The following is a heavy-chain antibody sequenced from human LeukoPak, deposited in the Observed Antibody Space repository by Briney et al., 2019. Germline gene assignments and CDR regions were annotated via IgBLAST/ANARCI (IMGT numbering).Heavy chain of an antibody. CDR3: ARDYWYSYGPLSPVFDY. CDR1: GFTFSDYF. D-gene: IGHD5-18*01. CDR2: ITNNGRKT. J-gene: IGHJ4*02. V-gene: IGHV3-11*04. Sequence: GGSLRLSCAASGFTFSDYFMGWVRQAPGKGLEWVSYITNNGRKTYYADSMKGRFTISRDNAKNSLYLQMNSLRAEDTAVYYCARDYWYSYGPLSPVFDYWGQGTLVTVSS.